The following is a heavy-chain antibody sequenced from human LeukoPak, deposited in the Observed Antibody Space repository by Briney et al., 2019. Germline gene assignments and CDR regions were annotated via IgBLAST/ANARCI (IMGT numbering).Heavy chain of an antibody. J-gene: IGHJ4*02. CDR2: ITNSGTTT. CDR3: AKENIKGDSGWYVFDY. V-gene: IGHV3-11*01. CDR1: GFTFTDFY. D-gene: IGHD6-19*01. Sequence: GGSLRLSCAASGFTFTDFYMSWIRQAPGKGLEWVSYITNSGTTTYYADSVKGRFTISRDNSKNTLYLQMNSLRAEDTAVYYCAKENIKGDSGWYVFDYWGQGTLVTVSS.